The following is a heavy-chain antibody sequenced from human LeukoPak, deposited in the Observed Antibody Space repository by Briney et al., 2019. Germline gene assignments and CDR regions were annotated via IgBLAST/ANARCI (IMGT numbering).Heavy chain of an antibody. V-gene: IGHV3-9*03. J-gene: IGHJ4*02. CDR1: GFTFDDYA. CDR2: ISWNSGSI. CDR3: ARGYCGSTSCHFAY. Sequence: GGSLRLSCAASGFTFDDYAMHWVRQAPGKGREWVSGISWNSGSIGYADSVKGRFTISRDNAKNSLYLQMNSLRAEYMALYYCARGYCGSTSCHFAYWGQGTLVTVSS. D-gene: IGHD2-2*01.